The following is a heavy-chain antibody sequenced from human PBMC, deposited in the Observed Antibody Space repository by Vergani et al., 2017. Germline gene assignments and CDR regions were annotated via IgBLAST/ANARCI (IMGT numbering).Heavy chain of an antibody. J-gene: IGHJ6*02. CDR3: AKANPRNSGYDYLYYYHAMDV. V-gene: IGHV3-23*01. CDR1: GFTFNHYA. Sequence: EVQLLESGGDLVQPGGSLRLSCAASGFTFNHYAMNWVRQAPGKGLEWVSGIGGSGGNTYYRGSVKGRFTISRDSSKNTLYLQMHSLSAGDTAVYYCAKANPRNSGYDYLYYYHAMDVWGQGTTVTVSS. CDR2: IGGSGGNT. D-gene: IGHD5-12*01.